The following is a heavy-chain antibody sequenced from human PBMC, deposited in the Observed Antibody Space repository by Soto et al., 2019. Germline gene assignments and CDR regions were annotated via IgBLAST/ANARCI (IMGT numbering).Heavy chain of an antibody. J-gene: IGHJ5*01. CDR3: ARAHEVAWFDS. Sequence: EVQLMESGGGLVQPGASLRLSCTASGFSFSSYTMNWVRQAPGKGLQWVASITNRGTHTYSADSVKGRFTISRENDKNSLYLQMNSLRAEATATYYCARAHEVAWFDSWGLGTLVTVYS. CDR2: ITNRGTHT. V-gene: IGHV3-21*02. D-gene: IGHD2-15*01. CDR1: GFSFSSYT.